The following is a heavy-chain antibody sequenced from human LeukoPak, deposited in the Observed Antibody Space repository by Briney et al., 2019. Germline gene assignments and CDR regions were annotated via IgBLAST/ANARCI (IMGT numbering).Heavy chain of an antibody. CDR2: ISYDGSNK. D-gene: IGHD3-22*01. J-gene: IGHJ3*02. CDR1: GFTFSSYA. V-gene: IGHV3-30-3*01. CDR3: ARAEYYYDSSGYYDAFDI. Sequence: GGSLRLSCAASGFTFSSYAMHWVRQAPGKGLEWVAVISYDGSNKYYADSVKGRFTISRDNSKNTLYLQMNSLRAEDTAVYYCARAEYYYDSSGYYDAFDIWGQGTMVTVPS.